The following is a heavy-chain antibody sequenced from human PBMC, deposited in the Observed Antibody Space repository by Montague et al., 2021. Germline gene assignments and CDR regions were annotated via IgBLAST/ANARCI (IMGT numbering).Heavy chain of an antibody. D-gene: IGHD1-26*01. CDR1: GFTFGTYA. Sequence: SLRLSCAASGFTFGTYAMSWVRQAPGKGLEWVSGISGGGGSIYYADSVKGRFTISRDNAKSTLYLQMSSLRAEDTAVYYCVKDRRGSYYPPCTMDFWGQGTPVTVSS. J-gene: IGHJ6*02. CDR3: VKDRRGSYYPPCTMDF. V-gene: IGHV3-23*01. CDR2: ISGGGGSI.